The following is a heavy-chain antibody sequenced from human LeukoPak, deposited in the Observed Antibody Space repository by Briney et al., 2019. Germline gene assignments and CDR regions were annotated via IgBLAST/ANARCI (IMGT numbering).Heavy chain of an antibody. Sequence: GGSLRLSCAASGFTFSTHSMNWVRQAPGKGLEWVSSISTTSSYIYYGDSVKGRFTSSRDNARNSLFLQMNSLRAEDTAVYCCARGGVKATADALDVWGRGTMVTVSS. J-gene: IGHJ3*01. V-gene: IGHV3-21*01. D-gene: IGHD1-26*01. CDR2: ISTTSSYI. CDR3: ARGGVKATADALDV. CDR1: GFTFSTHS.